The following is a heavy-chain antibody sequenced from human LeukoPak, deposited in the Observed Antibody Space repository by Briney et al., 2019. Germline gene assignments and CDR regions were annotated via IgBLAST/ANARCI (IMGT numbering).Heavy chain of an antibody. CDR3: ARDSPVAIGGATDY. V-gene: IGHV4-61*02. Sequence: PSQTLSLTCTVSGNSISSGDNYWSWIRQPAGKGLEWIGRIYHSGSTYYNPSLKSRVTISVDTSKNQFSLKLSSVTAADTAVYYCARDSPVAIGGATDYWGQGTLVTVFS. D-gene: IGHD1-26*01. CDR1: GNSISSGDNY. J-gene: IGHJ4*02. CDR2: IYHSGST.